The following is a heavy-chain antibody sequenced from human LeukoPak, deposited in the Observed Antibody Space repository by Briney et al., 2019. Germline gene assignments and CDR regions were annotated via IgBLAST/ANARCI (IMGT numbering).Heavy chain of an antibody. D-gene: IGHD3-16*02. CDR1: GGSFSGYY. J-gene: IGHJ3*02. CDR3: ARGRDDYVWGSYRHGAFDI. CDR2: INHSGST. Sequence: SETLSLTCAVYGGSFSGYYWSWIRQPPGKGLEWIGEINHSGSTNYNPSLKSRVTISVDTSKNQFSLNLSSVTAADTAVYYCARGRDDYVWGSYRHGAFDIWGQGTMVTVSS. V-gene: IGHV4-34*01.